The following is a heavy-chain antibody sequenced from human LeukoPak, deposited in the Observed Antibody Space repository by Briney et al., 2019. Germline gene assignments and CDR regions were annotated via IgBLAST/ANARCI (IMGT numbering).Heavy chain of an antibody. J-gene: IGHJ4*02. Sequence: GESLKISCKGSGYSFTTYWIGWVRQAPGQGLEWMGWISAYNGNTNYAQKLQGRVTMTTDTSTSTAYMELRSLRSDDTAVYYCARERSGWYVDYRGQGTLVTVSS. CDR2: ISAYNGNT. CDR3: ARERSGWYVDY. D-gene: IGHD6-19*01. CDR1: GYSFTTYW. V-gene: IGHV1-18*04.